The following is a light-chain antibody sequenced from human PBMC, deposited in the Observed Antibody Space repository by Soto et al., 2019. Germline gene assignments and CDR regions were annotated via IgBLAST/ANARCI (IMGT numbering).Light chain of an antibody. J-gene: IGKJ1*01. Sequence: DIQMTQSPSTLSASVGDSVTITCRASQLISSWLAWYQQKPGKAPKPLVYDASSLQTGVSSRFSGSGSGTEFTLTISNLKPDDFATYSCHQYSVFPWTFGQGTKVEIK. CDR2: DAS. CDR3: HQYSVFPWT. CDR1: QLISSW. V-gene: IGKV1-5*01.